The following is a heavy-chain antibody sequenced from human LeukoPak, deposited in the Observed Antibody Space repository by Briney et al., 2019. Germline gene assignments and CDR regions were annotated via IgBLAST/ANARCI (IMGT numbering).Heavy chain of an antibody. J-gene: IGHJ4*02. Sequence: SVKVSCKASGGTFSSYAISWVRQAPGQGLEWMGGIIPIFGTANYAQKFQGRVTITTDESTSTAYMELSSLRSEDTAVYYCARDGTYGSGSYYNSDYWGQGTLVTVSS. V-gene: IGHV1-69*05. CDR1: GGTFSSYA. CDR3: ARDGTYGSGSYYNSDY. CDR2: IIPIFGTA. D-gene: IGHD3-10*01.